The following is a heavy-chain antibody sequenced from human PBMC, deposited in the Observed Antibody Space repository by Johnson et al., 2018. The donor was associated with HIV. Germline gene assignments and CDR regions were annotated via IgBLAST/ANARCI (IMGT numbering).Heavy chain of an antibody. J-gene: IGHJ3*02. Sequence: QVQLVESGGGVVQPGRSLRLSCAASGFTFSGYGMHWVRQAPGKGLEWVAVISYDGSNKYYAESVRGRFTISRDNSKNTLYLQMNSLTTGDTAVYYCARPGAVVTPPDAFDIWGQGTMVTVSS. CDR1: GFTFSGYG. V-gene: IGHV3-30*03. CDR2: ISYDGSNK. CDR3: ARPGAVVTPPDAFDI. D-gene: IGHD3-22*01.